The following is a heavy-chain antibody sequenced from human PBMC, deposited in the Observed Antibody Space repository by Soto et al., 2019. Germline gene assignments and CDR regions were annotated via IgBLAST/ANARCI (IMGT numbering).Heavy chain of an antibody. V-gene: IGHV4-59*01. Sequence: SETLSLTCPISGGSISVYYWSWIRQSPGQGLEWIGYIYDSGSPYYNPSLKTRVTISADTSKNQISLKLTSATAADTAVYFCARGVGSSPPRYWGRGTLVTVSS. D-gene: IGHD3-9*01. J-gene: IGHJ4*02. CDR2: IYDSGSP. CDR3: ARGVGSSPPRY. CDR1: GGSISVYY.